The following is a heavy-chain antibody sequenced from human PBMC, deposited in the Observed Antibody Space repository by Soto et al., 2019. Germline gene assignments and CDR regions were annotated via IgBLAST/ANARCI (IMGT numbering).Heavy chain of an antibody. Sequence: MRVRRTAAELSFSNYYISVFRQAPGKGLEWVSYISSSGSTIYYADSVKGRFTISRDNAKNSLYLQMSSLRAEDTAVYYCARASPYLAGAFDIWGQGTMVTVSS. CDR2: ISSSGSTI. CDR3: ARASPYLAGAFDI. J-gene: IGHJ3*02. CDR1: ELSFSNYY. V-gene: IGHV3-11*01. D-gene: IGHD6-19*01.